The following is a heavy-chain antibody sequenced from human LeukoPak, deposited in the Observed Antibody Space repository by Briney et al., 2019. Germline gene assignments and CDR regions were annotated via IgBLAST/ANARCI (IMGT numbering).Heavy chain of an antibody. V-gene: IGHV3-23*01. J-gene: IGHJ4*02. CDR3: AKDLGEYSSSWPDY. CDR2: ISGSGGST. CDR1: GFPFSSYA. D-gene: IGHD6-13*01. Sequence: GGSLRLSCAASGFPFSSYAMSWVRQAPGKGLEGVSAISGSGGSTYYADSVKGRCTISRDNSKNTLYLQMNSLRAEDTAVYYCAKDLGEYSSSWPDYWGQGTLVTVSS.